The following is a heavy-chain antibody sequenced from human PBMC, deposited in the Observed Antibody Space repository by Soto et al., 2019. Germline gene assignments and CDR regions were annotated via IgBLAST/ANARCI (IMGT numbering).Heavy chain of an antibody. J-gene: IGHJ4*02. D-gene: IGHD5-18*01. Sequence: VGSLRLSCAASGFSFSDYTMNWVRQAPGKGLEWVSSISTSGTYIYYADSVKGRFTISRDTAKHSLYLQMNSLRAEDTAVYYCARDLTPMVYDYWGQGTPVTVSS. V-gene: IGHV3-21*01. CDR3: ARDLTPMVYDY. CDR1: GFSFSDYT. CDR2: ISTSGTYI.